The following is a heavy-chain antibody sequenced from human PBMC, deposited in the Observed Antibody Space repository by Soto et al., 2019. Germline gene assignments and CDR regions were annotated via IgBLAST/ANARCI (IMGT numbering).Heavy chain of an antibody. CDR3: VRAVAAGDSF. J-gene: IGHJ4*02. V-gene: IGHV3-7*01. D-gene: IGHD6-13*01. CDR2: INQDGSVK. CDR1: GFNLIDFW. Sequence: EVQLVESGGGLVQPGGSLRLSCAASGFNLIDFWMSWVRQAPGKGLEWVANINQDGSVKYYEESVKGRFSISRDNAQNSVYLQMNNLRAEDTAVYYCVRAVAAGDSFWGQGTLVSVSS.